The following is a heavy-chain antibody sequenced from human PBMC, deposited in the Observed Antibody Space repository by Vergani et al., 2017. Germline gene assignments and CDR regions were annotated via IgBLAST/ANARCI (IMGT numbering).Heavy chain of an antibody. J-gene: IGHJ4*02. CDR3: TRDPPVVEAYYFDY. CDR1: GFTFGDYA. V-gene: IGHV3-49*04. D-gene: IGHD2-15*01. CDR2: IRSKAYGGTT. Sequence: EVQLVESGGGLVQPGRSLRLSCTASGFTFGDYAMSWVRQAPGKGLEWVGFIRSKAYGGTTEYAASVKGRFTISRDDSKSISYLQMNSLKTEDTAVYYCTRDPPVVEAYYFDYWGQGTLVIVSS.